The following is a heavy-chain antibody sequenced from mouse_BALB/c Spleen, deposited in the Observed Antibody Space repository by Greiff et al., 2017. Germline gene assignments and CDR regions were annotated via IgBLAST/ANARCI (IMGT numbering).Heavy chain of an antibody. D-gene: IGHD1-1*01. V-gene: IGHV1-5*01. Sequence: EVQLQESGTVLARPGASVKMSCKASGYTFTSYWMHWVKQRPGQGLEWIGAIYPGNSDTSYNQKFKGKAKLTAVTSTSTAYMELSSLTNEDSAVYYCTRGDYYGSSWGYAMDYWGQGTSVTVSS. CDR2: IYPGNSDT. J-gene: IGHJ4*01. CDR3: TRGDYYGSSWGYAMDY. CDR1: GYTFTSYW.